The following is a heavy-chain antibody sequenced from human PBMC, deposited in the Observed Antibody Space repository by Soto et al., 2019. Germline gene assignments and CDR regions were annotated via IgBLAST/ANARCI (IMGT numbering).Heavy chain of an antibody. D-gene: IGHD4-17*01. V-gene: IGHV1-8*01. CDR3: ASAHGSGDVDF. Sequence: QVQLMQSGAEVKEPGASVKVSCKSSGYTFSNFDINWVRQATGQGLEWMGWMNPNSGNTGYAQEFMGRVTMNGDTSIRTAYMEPTALRSDDTAVYACASAHGSGDVDFWGQGTQVTVSA. CDR1: GYTFSNFD. CDR2: MNPNSGNT. J-gene: IGHJ4*02.